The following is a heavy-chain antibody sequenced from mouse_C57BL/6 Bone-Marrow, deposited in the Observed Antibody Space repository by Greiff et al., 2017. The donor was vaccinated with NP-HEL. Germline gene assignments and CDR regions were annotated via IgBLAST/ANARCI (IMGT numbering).Heavy chain of an antibody. CDR2: IDPENGDP. Sequence: VQLQQSGAELVRPGASVKLSCTASGFTFTDDFMHWVKQRPEQGLEWIGRIDPENGDPEYASKFQGKATITADKSSNTAYLQLSSLTSEDTAVYYCTTSGSNLDYWGQGTTLTVSS. J-gene: IGHJ2*01. V-gene: IGHV14-4*01. CDR3: TTSGSNLDY. D-gene: IGHD2-5*01. CDR1: GFTFTDDF.